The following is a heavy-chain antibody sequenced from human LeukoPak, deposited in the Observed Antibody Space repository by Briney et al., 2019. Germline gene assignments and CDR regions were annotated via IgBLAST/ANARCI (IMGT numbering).Heavy chain of an antibody. CDR1: GFTFSSYA. CDR3: ARPSTSWELSDYFDY. D-gene: IGHD1-26*01. J-gene: IGHJ4*02. V-gene: IGHV3-30-3*01. CDR2: ISYDGSNK. Sequence: GGSLRLSCAASGFTFSSYAMHWVRQAPGKGLEWVAVISYDGSNKYYADSVKGRFTISGDNSKNTLYLQMNSLRAEDTAVYYCARPSTSWELSDYFDYWGQGTLVTVSS.